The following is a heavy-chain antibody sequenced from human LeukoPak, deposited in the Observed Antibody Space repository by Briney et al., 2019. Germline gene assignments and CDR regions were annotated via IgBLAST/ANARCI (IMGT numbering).Heavy chain of an antibody. CDR3: ARGQVFSGSYPFDY. V-gene: IGHV4-39*07. D-gene: IGHD1-26*01. CDR1: GGSISGSSYY. CDR2: INHSGST. J-gene: IGHJ4*02. Sequence: SETLSLTCTVSGGSISGSSYYWSWIRQPPGKGLEWIGEINHSGSTNYNPSLKSRVTISVDTSKNQFSLKLSSVTAADTAVYYCARGQVFSGSYPFDYWGQGTLVTVSS.